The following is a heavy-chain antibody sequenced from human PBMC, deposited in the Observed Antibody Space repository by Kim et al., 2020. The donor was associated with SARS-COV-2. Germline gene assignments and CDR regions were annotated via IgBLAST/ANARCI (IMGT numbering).Heavy chain of an antibody. CDR1: GGSISSSSYY. CDR3: ARHSRIVVVPAAIVA. D-gene: IGHD2-2*01. V-gene: IGHV4-39*01. J-gene: IGHJ4*02. Sequence: SETLSLTCTVSGGSISSSSYYWGWIRQPPGKGLEWIGSIYYSGSTYYNPSLKTRVTISVDTSKNQFSLKLSSVTAADTAVYYCARHSRIVVVPAAIVAWGQGTLVTVSS. CDR2: IYYSGST.